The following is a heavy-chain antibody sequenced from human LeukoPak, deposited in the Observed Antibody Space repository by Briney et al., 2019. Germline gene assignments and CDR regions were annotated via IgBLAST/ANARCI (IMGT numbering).Heavy chain of an antibody. J-gene: IGHJ3*02. CDR2: IIPIFGTA. CDR1: GGTFSSYA. D-gene: IGHD5-12*01. V-gene: IGHV1-69*13. Sequence: SVKVYCKASGGTFSSYAISWVRQAPGQGLEWMGGIIPIFGTANYAQKFQGRVTITANESTSTAYMELSSLRSEDTAVYYCASPYSGYDFDAFDIWGQGTMVTVSS. CDR3: ASPYSGYDFDAFDI.